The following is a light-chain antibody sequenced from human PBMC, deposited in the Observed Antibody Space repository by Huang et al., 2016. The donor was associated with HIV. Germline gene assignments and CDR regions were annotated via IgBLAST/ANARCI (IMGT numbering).Light chain of an antibody. V-gene: IGKV3-15*01. CDR1: QSVSSN. J-gene: IGKJ1*01. CDR3: QQYDNWPPRGT. Sequence: EIVMTQSLATLSVSPGERATLSCRASQSVSSNLAWYQQKPCQAPRLLIYGASTRATGIPARFSGSGSGTEFILTISSLQSEDFAVYYCQQYDNWPPRGTFGQGTKVEIK. CDR2: GAS.